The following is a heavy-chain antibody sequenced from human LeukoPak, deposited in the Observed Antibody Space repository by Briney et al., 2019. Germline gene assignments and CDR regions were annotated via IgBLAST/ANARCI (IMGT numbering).Heavy chain of an antibody. CDR3: AKDSNWSLDY. Sequence: SGGSLRLSCAASGFTFSSYSMNWVRQAPGKGLEWVSSISSSSSYIYYADSVKGRFTISRDNSKNTLYLEMHSLRAEDTALYYCAKDSNWSLDYWGQGTLVTVSS. J-gene: IGHJ4*02. CDR2: ISSSSSYI. CDR1: GFTFSSYS. V-gene: IGHV3-21*01. D-gene: IGHD2-2*01.